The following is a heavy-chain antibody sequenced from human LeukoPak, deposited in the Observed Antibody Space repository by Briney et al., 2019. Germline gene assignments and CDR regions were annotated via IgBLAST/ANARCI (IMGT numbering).Heavy chain of an antibody. CDR1: GYSFSSYW. Sequence: GESLKISCKGSGYSFSSYWVVWVRQMPGKGLEWMGIIYPGDSDTRYSPSFQGQVTISADKSISTAYLQWSSLKASDTAMYYCARLWVATLDSWGQGTLATVSS. CDR3: ARLWVATLDS. J-gene: IGHJ4*02. D-gene: IGHD5-12*01. V-gene: IGHV5-51*01. CDR2: IYPGDSDT.